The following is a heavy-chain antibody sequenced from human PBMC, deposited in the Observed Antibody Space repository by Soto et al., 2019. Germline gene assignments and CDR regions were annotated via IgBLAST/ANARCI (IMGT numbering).Heavy chain of an antibody. V-gene: IGHV1-69*12. CDR3: ARDGDPGYTFWSGPLGGGRFDP. D-gene: IGHD3-3*01. CDR2: IVPMFGTA. J-gene: IGHJ5*02. Sequence: QVQLVQSGAEVKKHGSSVNVSCKTSGGTFGNTAVTWVRQAPGQGLEWMGGIVPMFGTANYAQKFQGRVTITADESTNTAYMELRSLRSDDTAVYYCARDGDPGYTFWSGPLGGGRFDPWGQGTLVTVSS. CDR1: GGTFGNTA.